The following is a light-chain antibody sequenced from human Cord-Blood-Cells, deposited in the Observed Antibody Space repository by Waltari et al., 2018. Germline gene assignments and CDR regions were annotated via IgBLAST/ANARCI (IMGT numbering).Light chain of an antibody. V-gene: IGKV4-1*01. J-gene: IGKJ4*01. CDR1: QSVLYSSNNKNY. CDR3: QQYYSTPLT. CDR2: WAS. Sequence: DLVMTQSPDSLAVSLGERATIHCKSRQSVLYSSNNKNYLAWYQQKPGQPPKLLIYWASTREFGVPDRFSGSGSGTDFTLTISSLQAEDVAVYYCQQYYSTPLTFGGGTKVEIK.